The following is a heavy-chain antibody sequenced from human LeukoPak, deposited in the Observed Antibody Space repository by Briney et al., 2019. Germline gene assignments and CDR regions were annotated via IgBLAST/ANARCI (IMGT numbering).Heavy chain of an antibody. D-gene: IGHD3-10*01. J-gene: IGHJ4*02. CDR2: IKPDGREK. V-gene: IGHV3-7*01. CDR3: GRGRRGGLDDY. Sequence: PGGSLTLSCAASGFTFDNYWMRWVRHAPGKGREWVANIKPDGREKYYVDSLKGRFTISRDNAKNSLYLQLNSLRVEDTGVYYCGRGRRGGLDDYWGQGTLVTVSS. CDR1: GFTFDNYW.